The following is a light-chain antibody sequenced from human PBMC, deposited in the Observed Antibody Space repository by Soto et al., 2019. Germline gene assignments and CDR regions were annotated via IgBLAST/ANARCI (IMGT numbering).Light chain of an antibody. CDR2: KAS. J-gene: IGKJ1*01. CDR1: QSISSW. CDR3: LQYNSYSWT. V-gene: IGKV1-5*03. Sequence: DIQMTQSPSTLSASVGDRVTITCRASQSISSWLAWYQHKPGKAPKLLIYKASSLESGVPYRFSGSGSGTEFTLTIGSLQPDDFATYYCLQYNSYSWTFGQGTKVEIK.